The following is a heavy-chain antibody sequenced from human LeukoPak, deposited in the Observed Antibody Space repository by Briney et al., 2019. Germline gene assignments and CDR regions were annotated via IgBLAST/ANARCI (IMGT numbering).Heavy chain of an antibody. V-gene: IGHV3-74*01. CDR3: ARDLGQYYDTSDNWFNP. CDR2: INSDGINT. CDR1: GFTFSNYW. J-gene: IGHJ5*02. Sequence: GGSLRLSCAASGFTFSNYWMHWVRQAPEKGLVWVSRINSDGINTSYADSVKGRFTISRDNAKNTLNLQMNSLRAEDTAVYYCARDLGQYYDTSDNWFNPWGQGTLVTVSS. D-gene: IGHD3-22*01.